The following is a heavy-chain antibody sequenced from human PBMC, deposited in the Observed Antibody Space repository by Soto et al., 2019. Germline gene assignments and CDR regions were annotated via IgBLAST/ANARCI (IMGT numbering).Heavy chain of an antibody. CDR3: ARGRYDYVWGSYRHNWFDP. V-gene: IGHV3-30-3*01. CDR2: ISYDGSNK. D-gene: IGHD3-16*02. CDR1: GFTFSSYA. Sequence: VQLVESGGGVVQPGRSLRLSCAASGFTFSSYAMHWVRQAPGKGLEWVAVISYDGSNKYYADSVKGRFTISRDNSKNTLYLQMNSLRAEDTAVYYCARGRYDYVWGSYRHNWFDPWGQGTLVTVSS. J-gene: IGHJ5*02.